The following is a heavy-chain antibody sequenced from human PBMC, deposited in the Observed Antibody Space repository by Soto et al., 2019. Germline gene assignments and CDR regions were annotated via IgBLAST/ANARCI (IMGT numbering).Heavy chain of an antibody. CDR2: ISAYNGNT. D-gene: IGHD3-22*01. V-gene: IGHV1-18*01. CDR1: GYTFTSYG. CDR3: ARSDSSGYRVLYFDY. Sequence: ASVKVSCKATGYTFTSYGISWVRQARAQGLEWMGCISAYNGNTNYAQKLQGRVTMTTDTSTSTAYMELRSLRSDDTAVYYCARSDSSGYRVLYFDYWGQGTLVTVSS. J-gene: IGHJ4*02.